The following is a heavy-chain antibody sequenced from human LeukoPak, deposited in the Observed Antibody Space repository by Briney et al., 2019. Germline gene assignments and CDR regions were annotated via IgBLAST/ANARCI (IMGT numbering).Heavy chain of an antibody. D-gene: IGHD2-2*01. CDR2: INTDGSST. V-gene: IGHV3-74*01. Sequence: GGSLRLSCAASGFTFSSYWMHWVRQAPGKGLVWVSRINTDGSSTSYADSVKGRFTISRDNAKNSLYLQMNSLRAEDTAVYYCAREDIVVVPADPRPDWYFDLWGRGTLVTVSS. CDR1: GFTFSSYW. CDR3: AREDIVVVPADPRPDWYFDL. J-gene: IGHJ2*01.